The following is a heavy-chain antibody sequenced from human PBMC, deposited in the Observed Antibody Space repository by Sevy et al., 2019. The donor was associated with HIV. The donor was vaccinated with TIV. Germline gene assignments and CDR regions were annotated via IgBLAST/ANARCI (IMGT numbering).Heavy chain of an antibody. V-gene: IGHV1-18*01. Sequence: ASVKVSCKASGYTFTSYGVGWVRQAPGLGLEWMGWVSANNGNTNYAQDLQGRVTMTTDTSTSTVYMELRSLRSDDTAVYYCARDLYGGYGGNDYWGQGTLVTVSS. CDR2: VSANNGNT. CDR1: GYTFTSYG. J-gene: IGHJ4*02. CDR3: ARDLYGGYGGNDY. D-gene: IGHD5-12*01.